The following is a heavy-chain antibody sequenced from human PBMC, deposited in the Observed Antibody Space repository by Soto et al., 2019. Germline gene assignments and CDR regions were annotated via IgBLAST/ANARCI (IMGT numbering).Heavy chain of an antibody. J-gene: IGHJ4*02. CDR3: ARYRGWLLGMNFDY. CDR2: INHSGST. D-gene: IGHD5-12*01. CDR1: GGSFSGYY. V-gene: IGHV4-34*01. Sequence: PSETLSLTCAVYGGSFSGYYWSWIRRPPGKGLEWIGEINHSGSTNYNPSLKSRVTISVDTSKNQFSLKLSSVTAADTAVYYCARYRGWLLGMNFDYWGQGTLVTVSS.